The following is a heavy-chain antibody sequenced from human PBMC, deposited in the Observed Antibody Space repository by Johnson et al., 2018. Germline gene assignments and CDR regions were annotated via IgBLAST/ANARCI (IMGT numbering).Heavy chain of an antibody. Sequence: QVQLVESGGGLVQPGRSLRLSCAVSGFTFSSHGMHWVRQAPGKWLEWVAVISHDESKKYYADSVKGRFTISRENSKNTLYLQMNSLRVEDTAVYYCAKSDFWSGYTYYGLDVWGQGTTVTVSS. V-gene: IGHV3-30*18. CDR1: GFTFSSHG. CDR2: ISHDESKK. J-gene: IGHJ6*02. D-gene: IGHD3-3*01. CDR3: AKSDFWSGYTYYGLDV.